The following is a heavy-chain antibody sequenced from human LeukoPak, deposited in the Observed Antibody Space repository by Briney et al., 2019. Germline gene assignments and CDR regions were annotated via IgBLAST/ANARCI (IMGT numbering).Heavy chain of an antibody. V-gene: IGHV1-18*01. J-gene: IGHJ4*02. CDR2: ISATNGNT. CDR3: ARGVGVNCRPDY. D-gene: IGHD1-26*01. Sequence: ASVKVSCKASGYTFASYGISWVRQAPGQGLEWMGWISATNGNTNYAQKLRGRVTMTTDTSTTTAYMELRSLRSDDTAVYYCARGVGVNCRPDYWGQGTLVTVSS. CDR1: GYTFASYG.